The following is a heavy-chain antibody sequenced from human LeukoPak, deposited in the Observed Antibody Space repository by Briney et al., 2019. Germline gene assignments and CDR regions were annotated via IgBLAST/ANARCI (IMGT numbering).Heavy chain of an antibody. Sequence: PGRSLRLSCAASGFTFSSYGMHWVRQAPAKGLEWVAVISYDGSNKYYADSVKGRFTISRDNSKNTLYLQMNSLRAEDTAVYYCAKDMSYSSSFDYWGQGTLVTVSS. V-gene: IGHV3-30*18. CDR1: GFTFSSYG. CDR2: ISYDGSNK. D-gene: IGHD6-13*01. CDR3: AKDMSYSSSFDY. J-gene: IGHJ4*02.